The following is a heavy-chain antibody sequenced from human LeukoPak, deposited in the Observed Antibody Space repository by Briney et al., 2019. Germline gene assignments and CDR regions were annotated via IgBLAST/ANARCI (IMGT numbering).Heavy chain of an antibody. J-gene: IGHJ6*02. CDR2: INSDGSST. Sequence: GGSLRLSCAASGFTFSSYWMHWVRQAPGKGLVWVSRINSDGSSTIYADSVKGRFTISRDNAKNTLYLQMNSLRADDTAVYYCARERELLDYYYGMDVWGQGTTVTVSS. CDR1: GFTFSSYW. CDR3: ARERELLDYYYGMDV. V-gene: IGHV3-74*01. D-gene: IGHD1-26*01.